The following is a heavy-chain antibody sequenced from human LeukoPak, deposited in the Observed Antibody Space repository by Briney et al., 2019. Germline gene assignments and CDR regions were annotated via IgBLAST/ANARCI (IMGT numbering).Heavy chain of an antibody. CDR2: INPASDGT. V-gene: IGHV1-2*02. J-gene: IGHJ5*02. Sequence: ASVRVSCKASGYNFIDYYIHWVRQAPGQGLEWMGFINPASDGTHYAERLEGRVTLTRDTSINTVYMDLSSLTSDDTAVYYCARDDPLTRAWFDPWGQGTLVTVSS. CDR1: GYNFIDYY. CDR3: ARDDPLTRAWFDP.